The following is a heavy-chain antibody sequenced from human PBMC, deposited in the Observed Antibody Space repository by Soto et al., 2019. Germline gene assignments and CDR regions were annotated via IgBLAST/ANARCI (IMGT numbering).Heavy chain of an antibody. CDR3: ARVGIGYCSSTSCYYYYYGMDV. D-gene: IGHD2-2*01. J-gene: IGHJ6*02. CDR1: GFTFSSYW. V-gene: IGHV3-7*01. Sequence: PGGSLRLSCAASGFTFSSYWMSWVRQAPGKGLEWVANMKQDGSEKYYVDSVKGRFTISRDNAKNSLYLQMNSLRAEDTAVYYCARVGIGYCSSTSCYYYYYGMDVWGQGTTVTVSS. CDR2: MKQDGSEK.